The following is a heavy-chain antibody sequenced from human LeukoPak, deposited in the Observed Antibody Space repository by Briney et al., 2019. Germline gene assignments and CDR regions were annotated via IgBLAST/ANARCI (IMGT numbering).Heavy chain of an antibody. D-gene: IGHD2-2*01. CDR2: IIPILGIA. Sequence: SVKVSCKASGGTFSSYAISWVRQAPGQGLEWMGRIIPILGIANYAQKFQGRVTITADKSTSTAYMELSSLRSEDTAVYYCARVSEVVPAAMPGEYFQHWGQGTLVTVSS. CDR3: ARVSEVVPAAMPGEYFQH. CDR1: GGTFSSYA. V-gene: IGHV1-69*04. J-gene: IGHJ1*01.